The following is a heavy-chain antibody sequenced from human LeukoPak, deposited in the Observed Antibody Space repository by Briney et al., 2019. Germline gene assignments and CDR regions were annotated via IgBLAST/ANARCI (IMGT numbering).Heavy chain of an antibody. D-gene: IGHD5-18*01. J-gene: IGHJ4*02. CDR3: ARVGYGYGLPSDY. CDR2: IFHTGNT. CDR1: GASITSSGSY. Sequence: SETLSLTCTVSGASITSSGSYWGWIRQPPGKGLEWIGTIFHTGNTYYNLSLKSRLTVSTDASKNQFSLKLTSVIAADTAVYYCARVGYGYGLPSDYWGQGILVTVSS. V-gene: IGHV4-39*07.